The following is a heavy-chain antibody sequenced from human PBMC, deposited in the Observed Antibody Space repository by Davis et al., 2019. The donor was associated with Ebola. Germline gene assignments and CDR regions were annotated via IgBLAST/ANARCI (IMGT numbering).Heavy chain of an antibody. J-gene: IGHJ6*04. V-gene: IGHV3-21*01. Sequence: GGSLRLSCAASGFTFSSYSMNWVRQAPGKGLEWVSSISGSSYYIYYAVSIMGRFTISRDNAKNSLYLQMNSLRDEDTAVYYCARAGHNYGIQLRYYYYGMDVWGKGTTVTVSS. CDR2: ISGSSYYI. D-gene: IGHD4-11*01. CDR1: GFTFSSYS. CDR3: ARAGHNYGIQLRYYYYGMDV.